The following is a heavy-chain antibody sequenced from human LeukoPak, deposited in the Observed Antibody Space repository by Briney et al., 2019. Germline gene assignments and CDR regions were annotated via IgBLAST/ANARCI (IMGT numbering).Heavy chain of an antibody. CDR1: GGSFSSVTYF. J-gene: IGHJ4*02. D-gene: IGHD7-27*01. CDR2: IHYSVTT. CDR3: ARWGTY. Sequence: PSETLSLTCTVSGGSFSSVTYFWTWVRQPPGKGLEWIGHIHYSVTTNYNPSLKSRVTMSLDTSKNQFSLKLTSVTAADTAIYFCARWGTYWGQGILVTVSS. V-gene: IGHV4-61*01.